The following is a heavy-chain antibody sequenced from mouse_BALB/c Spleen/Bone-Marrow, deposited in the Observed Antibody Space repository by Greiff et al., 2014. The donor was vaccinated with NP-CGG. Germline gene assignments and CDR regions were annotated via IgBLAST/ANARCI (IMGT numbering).Heavy chain of an antibody. CDR2: ISSGGGNT. CDR3: GRHSRGYDGFAN. J-gene: IGHJ3*01. D-gene: IGHD2-2*01. Sequence: EVKLVESGGGLMKPGGSLKLSCAASGFAFSTYDMSWVRQTPEKRLEWVAYISSGGGNTYYPDTVKGRFTISRDNAKNTLSLQMSSLKSEDTAIFFCGRHSRGYDGFANWGQGTLVTVSA. CDR1: GFAFSTYD. V-gene: IGHV5-12-1*01.